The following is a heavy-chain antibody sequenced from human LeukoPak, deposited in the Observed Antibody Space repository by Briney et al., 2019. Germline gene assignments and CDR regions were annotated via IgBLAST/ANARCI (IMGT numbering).Heavy chain of an antibody. Sequence: SVKVSCKASGGTFSRYAISWVRQAPGQGLEWMGGIIPIFGTANYAQEFQGRVTITADESTSTAYMEVSSLRSEDTAVYYCARGRDGHNDAFDIWGQGTMVTVSS. J-gene: IGHJ3*02. CDR2: IIPIFGTA. CDR1: GGTFSRYA. CDR3: ARGRDGHNDAFDI. D-gene: IGHD5-24*01. V-gene: IGHV1-69*13.